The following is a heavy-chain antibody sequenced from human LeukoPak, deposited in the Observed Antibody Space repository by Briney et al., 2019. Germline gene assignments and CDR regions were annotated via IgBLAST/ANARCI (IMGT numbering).Heavy chain of an antibody. CDR3: ARSDGTLDYVWGSSRVKKNWFDT. Sequence: ASVKVSCKASGYTFSNYYMQWVRQAPGQGLERMGWINPHTGVTNYEQQFQGRVTMTRDTSISTAYMELTSLRYDDTAVYYSARSDGTLDYVWGSSRVKKNWFDTWGQGTLVAVSS. V-gene: IGHV1-2*02. D-gene: IGHD3-16*02. CDR1: GYTFSNYY. CDR2: INPHTGVT. J-gene: IGHJ5*02.